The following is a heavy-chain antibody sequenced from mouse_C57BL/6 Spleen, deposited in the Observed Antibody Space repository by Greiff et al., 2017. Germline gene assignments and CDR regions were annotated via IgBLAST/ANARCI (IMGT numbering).Heavy chain of an antibody. J-gene: IGHJ2*01. Sequence: EVKVVESGEGLVKPGGSLKLSCAASGFTFSSYAMSWVRQTPEKRLEWVAYISSGGDYIYYADTVKGRFTISRDNARNTLYLQMSSLKSEDTAMYYCTREGLNYFDYWGQGTTLTVSS. CDR2: ISSGGDYI. V-gene: IGHV5-9-1*02. CDR1: GFTFSSYA. CDR3: TREGLNYFDY. D-gene: IGHD3-3*01.